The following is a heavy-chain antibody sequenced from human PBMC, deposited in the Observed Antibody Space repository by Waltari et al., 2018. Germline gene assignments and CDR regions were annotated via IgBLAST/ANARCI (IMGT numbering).Heavy chain of an antibody. V-gene: IGHV3-23*01. CDR3: AKELFSYGGNPPERVHGMDV. Sequence: EVQLLESGGGLVQPGGSLRLSCAASGFTFSSYAMSWVRQAPGKGLEWVSAISGRGGSTDYAESVKGRFTISRDNSKNTLYLQMNSLRAEDTAVYYCAKELFSYGGNPPERVHGMDVWGQGTMVTVSS. CDR2: ISGRGGST. CDR1: GFTFSSYA. D-gene: IGHD4-17*01. J-gene: IGHJ6*02.